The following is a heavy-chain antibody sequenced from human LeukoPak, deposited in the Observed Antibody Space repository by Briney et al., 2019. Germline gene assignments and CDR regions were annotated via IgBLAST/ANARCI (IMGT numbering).Heavy chain of an antibody. J-gene: IGHJ3*02. D-gene: IGHD3-22*01. CDR1: GFTFDDYG. V-gene: IGHV3-20*01. CDR3: ARDVWTSSGFYWEAFDI. Sequence: GGSLRLSCAASGFTFDDYGMSWVRQAPGKGLEWVSGINWNGGSTGYADSVKGRFIISRDNAKNSLYLQMNSLRAEDTALYHCARDVWTSSGFYWEAFDIWGQGTMVTVP. CDR2: INWNGGST.